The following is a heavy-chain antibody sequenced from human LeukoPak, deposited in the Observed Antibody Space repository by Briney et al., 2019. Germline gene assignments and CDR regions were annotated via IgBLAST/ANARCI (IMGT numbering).Heavy chain of an antibody. V-gene: IGHV3-33*01. CDR3: ARGRGADYGGNSGYFDY. CDR2: IWYDGSNK. J-gene: IGHJ4*02. D-gene: IGHD4-23*01. Sequence: GGSLRLSCAASGFTFSGFGMHWVRQAPGKGLEWVAVIWYDGSNKYYADSVKGRFTISRDNPKDTLYVQMNSLRAEDTAVYYCARGRGADYGGNSGYFDYWGQGTLVTVSS. CDR1: GFTFSGFG.